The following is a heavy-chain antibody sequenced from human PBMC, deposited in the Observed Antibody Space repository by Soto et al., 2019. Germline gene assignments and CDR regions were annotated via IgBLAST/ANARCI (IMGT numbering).Heavy chain of an antibody. J-gene: IGHJ3*02. CDR3: ARHWGRQPFYDAFDI. Sequence: ASVKVSCKASGYTFTSYGISWVRQAPGQGLEWMGWISAYNGNTNYAQKLQGRVTMTTDTSTSTAYMELRSLRSDDTAVYYCARHWGRQPFYDAFDIWGQGTMVTVSS. V-gene: IGHV1-18*01. CDR1: GYTFTSYG. D-gene: IGHD7-27*01. CDR2: ISAYNGNT.